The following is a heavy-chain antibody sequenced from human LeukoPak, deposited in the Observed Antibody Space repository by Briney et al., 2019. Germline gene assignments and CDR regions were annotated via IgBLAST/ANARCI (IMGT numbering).Heavy chain of an antibody. CDR2: IWYGGSNK. J-gene: IGHJ4*02. CDR1: GFTFSSYG. D-gene: IGHD5-18*01. Sequence: GGSLRLSCAASGFTFSSYGMHWVRQAPGKGLEWVAVIWYGGSNKYYADSVKGRFTISRDNSKNTLYLQMNSLRAEDTAVYYCAKALFRVFKGLGLTAMAPIDYWGQGTLVTVSS. V-gene: IGHV3-30*02. CDR3: AKALFRVFKGLGLTAMAPIDY.